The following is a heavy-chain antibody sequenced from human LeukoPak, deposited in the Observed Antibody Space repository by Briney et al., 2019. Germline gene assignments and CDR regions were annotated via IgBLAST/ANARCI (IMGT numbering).Heavy chain of an antibody. CDR1: CGSISTINYY. CDR2: IYYSGST. CDR3: ARATKTFYFDSSAYYPYSIDS. D-gene: IGHD3-22*01. Sequence: ASETLSLTCIVSCGSISTINYYWGWIRQPPGKGLEWIGTIYYSGSTYHNPSLKSRVTISVDTSKNQFSLKLSSVTAPDTAFYYCARATKTFYFDSSAYYPYSIDSWGQGTLVTVSS. J-gene: IGHJ4*02. V-gene: IGHV4-39*01.